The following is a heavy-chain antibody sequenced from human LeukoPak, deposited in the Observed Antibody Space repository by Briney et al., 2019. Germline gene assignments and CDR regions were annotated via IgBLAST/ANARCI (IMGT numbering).Heavy chain of an antibody. CDR1: GYTFTSYG. V-gene: IGHV1-18*01. Sequence: GASVKVSCKASGYTFTSYGISWVRQAPGQGLEWMGWISAYNGSTNYAQKLQGRVTMTTDTSTSTAYMELRSLRSDDTAVYYCARDRVYSYGLYYYYGMDVWGQGTTVTVSS. J-gene: IGHJ6*02. CDR3: ARDRVYSYGLYYYYGMDV. CDR2: ISAYNGST. D-gene: IGHD5-18*01.